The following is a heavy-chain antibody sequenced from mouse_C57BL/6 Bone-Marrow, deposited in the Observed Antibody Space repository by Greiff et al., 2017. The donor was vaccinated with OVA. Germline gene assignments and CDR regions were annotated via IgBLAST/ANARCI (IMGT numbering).Heavy chain of an antibody. J-gene: IGHJ2*01. CDR1: GYTFTTYP. Sequence: QVQLLQSGAELVKPGASVKMSCKASGYTFTTYPIEWMKQNHGPSLEWIGNFHPYNDDTKSDEQFKGKATLIVVNSSSKVKLELIRLTSDDSAVYYGARKGKLGHYFDDWGQGTTLTVSS. V-gene: IGHV1-47*01. CDR3: ARKGKLGHYFDD. CDR2: FHPYNDDT. D-gene: IGHD4-1*01.